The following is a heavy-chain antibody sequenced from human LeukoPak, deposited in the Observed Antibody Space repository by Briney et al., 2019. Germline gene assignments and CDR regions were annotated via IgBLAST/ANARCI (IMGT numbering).Heavy chain of an antibody. CDR3: ARVYYYDSSGYIYGMDV. V-gene: IGHV3-21*01. J-gene: IGHJ6*02. D-gene: IGHD3-22*01. CDR1: GFTFSSYS. CDR2: ISSSSSYI. Sequence: GGSLRLSCAASGFTFSSYSMNWVRQAPGKGLEWVSSISSSSSYIYYADSVKGRFTISRDNSKNTLYLQMNSLRAEDTAVYYCARVYYYDSSGYIYGMDVWGQGTTVTVSS.